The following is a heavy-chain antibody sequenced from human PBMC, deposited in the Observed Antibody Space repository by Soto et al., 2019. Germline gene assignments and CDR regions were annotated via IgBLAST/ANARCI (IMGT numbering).Heavy chain of an antibody. J-gene: IGHJ6*02. V-gene: IGHV5-10-1*01. CDR2: IDPSDSYT. CDR1: GYSFTSYW. CDR3: ARQVMITRPKYCMDV. D-gene: IGHD3-16*01. Sequence: EVQLVQSGAEVKKPGAPLRISCKGSGYSFTSYWISWVRQMPGKGLEWMGRIDPSDSYTNYSPSFQGHVTSSADKSISTAYLQWSIHKASDTAMYYCARQVMITRPKYCMDVWGQGTTGTVSS.